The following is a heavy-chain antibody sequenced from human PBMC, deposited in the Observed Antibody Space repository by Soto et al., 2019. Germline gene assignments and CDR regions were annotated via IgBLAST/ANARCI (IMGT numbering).Heavy chain of an antibody. CDR2: IYSGGST. CDR3: ARGPGNSSWYLPADYYFDY. Sequence: EVQLVESGGGLVQPGGSLRLSCAASGFTVSSNYMSWVRQAPGKGLEWVSVIYSGGSTYYADSVKGRFTISRDNSKNTLYLQMNSLRAEDTAVYYCARGPGNSSWYLPADYYFDYWGQGTLVTVSS. V-gene: IGHV3-66*01. J-gene: IGHJ4*02. D-gene: IGHD6-13*01. CDR1: GFTVSSNY.